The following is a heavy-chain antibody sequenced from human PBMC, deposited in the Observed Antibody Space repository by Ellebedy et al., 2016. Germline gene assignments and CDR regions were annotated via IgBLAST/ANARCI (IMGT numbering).Heavy chain of an antibody. J-gene: IGHJ5*02. D-gene: IGHD3-9*01. CDR1: GGSITTSSYY. CDR2: LYYSGGT. Sequence: SETLSLXCTVPGGSITTSSYYWGWIRQPPNKGLEWIGSLYYSGGTYYNLSLTSRVTMSIDRSKNQFSLKVVSVTAADTAVYYCVRDWPGRYEAGSWFDPWGQGTQVTVSS. V-gene: IGHV4-39*07. CDR3: VRDWPGRYEAGSWFDP.